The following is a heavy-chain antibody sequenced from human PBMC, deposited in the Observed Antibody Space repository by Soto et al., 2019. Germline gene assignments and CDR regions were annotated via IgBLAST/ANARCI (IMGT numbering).Heavy chain of an antibody. Sequence: TLSLTCTVSGGSISSGGYYWSWIRQHPGKGLEWIGYIYYSGSTYYNPSLKSRVTISVDTSKNQFSLKLSSVTAADTAVYYCARVSLRLYYYYGMDVWGQGTTVTVSS. CDR3: ARVSLRLYYYYGMDV. CDR1: GGSISSGGYY. J-gene: IGHJ6*02. CDR2: IYYSGST. V-gene: IGHV4-31*03.